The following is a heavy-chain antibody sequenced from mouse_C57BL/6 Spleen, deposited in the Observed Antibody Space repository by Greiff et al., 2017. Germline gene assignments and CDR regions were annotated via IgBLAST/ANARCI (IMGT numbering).Heavy chain of an antibody. CDR2: IDPANGNT. V-gene: IGHV14-3*01. CDR1: GFNIKNTY. Sequence: EVMLVESVAELVRPGASVQLSCTASGFNIKNTYMHWVKQRPEQGLEWIGRIDPANGNTKSAPKFPGKATITADTSSNTAYLQLSSLTSEDTAIYYCATYDYEGFAYWGQGTLVTVSA. J-gene: IGHJ3*01. D-gene: IGHD2-4*01. CDR3: ATYDYEGFAY.